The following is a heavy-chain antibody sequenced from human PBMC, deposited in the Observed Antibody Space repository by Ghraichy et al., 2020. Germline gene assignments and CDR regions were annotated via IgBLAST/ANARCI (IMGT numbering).Heavy chain of an antibody. CDR1: GFTFDDYT. CDR2: ISWDGGST. Sequence: GESLNISCAASGFTFDDYTMHWVRQAPGKGLEWVSLISWDGGSTYYADSVKGRFTISRDNSKNSLYLQMNSLRTEDTALYYCAKDFRPYSYGPDPYYFDYWGQGTLVTVSS. D-gene: IGHD5-18*01. CDR3: AKDFRPYSYGPDPYYFDY. V-gene: IGHV3-43*01. J-gene: IGHJ4*02.